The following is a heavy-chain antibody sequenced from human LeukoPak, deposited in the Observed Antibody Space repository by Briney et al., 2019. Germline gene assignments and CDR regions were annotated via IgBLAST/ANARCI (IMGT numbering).Heavy chain of an antibody. Sequence: GGSLRLSCAASGFTFDDFGMTWVRQAPWKGLEWVSGINWNGGGTGYADSVKGRFTISRDNAKKILYLQMNSLRVEDTAVYYCARWELSGRVMERLSWIDHWGQGALVTVSS. CDR1: GFTFDDFG. J-gene: IGHJ4*02. CDR3: ARWELSGRVMERLSWIDH. CDR2: INWNGGGT. D-gene: IGHD3-16*02. V-gene: IGHV3-20*04.